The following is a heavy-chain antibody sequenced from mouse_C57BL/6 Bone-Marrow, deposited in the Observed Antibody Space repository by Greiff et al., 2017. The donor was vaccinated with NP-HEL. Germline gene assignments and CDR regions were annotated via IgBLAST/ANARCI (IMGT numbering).Heavy chain of an antibody. V-gene: IGHV1-81*01. CDR2: IYPRSGNT. CDR1: GYTFTSYG. D-gene: IGHD1-1*01. CDR3: ARDTTVVATDY. J-gene: IGHJ2*01. Sequence: VKLQESGAELARPGASVKLSCKASGYTFTSYGISWVKQRPGQGLEWIGEIYPRSGNTYYNEKFKGKATLTADKSSSTAYMELRSLTSEDSAVYFCARDTTVVATDYWGQGTTLTVSS.